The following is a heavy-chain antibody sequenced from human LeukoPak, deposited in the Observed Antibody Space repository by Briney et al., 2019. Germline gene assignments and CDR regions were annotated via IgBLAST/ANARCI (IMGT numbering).Heavy chain of an antibody. J-gene: IGHJ4*02. V-gene: IGHV3-9*01. D-gene: IGHD6-25*01. CDR3: GKDVKFNRLNYFDY. CDR1: GIIFSNYW. CDR2: ISWNSGSI. Sequence: GGSLRLSCAASGIIFSNYWMHWVRQAPGKGLEWVSGISWNSGSIGYADSVKGRFTISRDNAKNSLYLQMKSLRAKDTALYYCGKDVKFNRLNYFDYWGQGTLVTVSS.